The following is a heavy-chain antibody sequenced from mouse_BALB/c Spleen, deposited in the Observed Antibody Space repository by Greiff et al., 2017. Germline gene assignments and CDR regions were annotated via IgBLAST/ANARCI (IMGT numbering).Heavy chain of an antibody. CDR3: ASWWLLRGYAMDY. J-gene: IGHJ4*01. CDR2: ISYDGSN. V-gene: IGHV3-6*02. D-gene: IGHD2-3*01. CDR1: GYSITSGYY. Sequence: EVQLQESGPGLVKPSQSLSLTCSVTGYSITSGYYWNWIRQFPGNKLEWMGYISYDGSNNYNPSLKNRISITRDTSKNQFFLKLNSVTTEDTATYYCASWWLLRGYAMDYWGQGTSVTVSS.